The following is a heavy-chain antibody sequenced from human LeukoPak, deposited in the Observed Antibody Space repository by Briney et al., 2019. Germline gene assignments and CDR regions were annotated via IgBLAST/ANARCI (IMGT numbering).Heavy chain of an antibody. D-gene: IGHD3-9*01. V-gene: IGHV3-15*01. CDR2: IKSKTDGGTT. Sequence: GGSLRLSCAASGFTFSNAWMSWVRQAPGKGLEWVGRIKSKTDGGTTDYAAPVKGRFTISRDDSKNTLYLQMNSLKTEDTAVYYCTTDPSWGDILTGYPNPKYFDYWGQGTLVTVSS. CDR3: TTDPSWGDILTGYPNPKYFDY. J-gene: IGHJ4*02. CDR1: GFTFSNAW.